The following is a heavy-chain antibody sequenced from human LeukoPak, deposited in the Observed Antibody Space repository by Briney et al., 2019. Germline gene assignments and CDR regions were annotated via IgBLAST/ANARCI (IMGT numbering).Heavy chain of an antibody. V-gene: IGHV4-4*07. Sequence: SETLSLTCTVSGGSIRSYYWRWIRQPAGKGLEWIGRIYTSGSTNYNPSLKNRVTMSVDTSKNQFSLKLSSVTAADTAVYYCAREDYYYYMDVWGKGTTVTVSS. CDR1: GGSIRSYY. J-gene: IGHJ6*03. CDR2: IYTSGST. CDR3: AREDYYYYMDV.